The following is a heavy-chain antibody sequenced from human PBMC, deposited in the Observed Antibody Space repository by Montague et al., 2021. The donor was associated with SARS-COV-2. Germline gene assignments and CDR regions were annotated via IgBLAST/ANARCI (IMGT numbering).Heavy chain of an antibody. CDR1: GFTFSDYW. CDR3: VRDGGHWDFDY. V-gene: IGHV3-74*01. CDR2: IKGDGTNT. Sequence: SLRLSCAASGFTFSDYWMHWVRQAPGKGLVWVSRIKGDGTNTIYADSVKGRFAISRDNAQNTVYLQMSSLRAEDAAVYYCVRDGGHWDFDYWGQGALVTVSS. J-gene: IGHJ4*02. D-gene: IGHD2-21*01.